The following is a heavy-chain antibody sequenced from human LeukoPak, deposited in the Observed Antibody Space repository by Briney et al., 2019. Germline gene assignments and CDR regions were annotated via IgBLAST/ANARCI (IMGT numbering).Heavy chain of an antibody. J-gene: IGHJ5*02. CDR3: AREVGSGQFNWFDP. CDR2: INPNSGGT. D-gene: IGHD3-10*01. V-gene: IGHV1-2*02. CDR1: GYTFTGYY. Sequence: ASVEVSCKASGYTFTGYYMHWVRQAPGQGLEWMGWINPNSGGTNYAQKFQGRVTMTRDTSISTAYMELSRLRSDDTAVYYCAREVGSGQFNWFDPWGQGTLVTVSS.